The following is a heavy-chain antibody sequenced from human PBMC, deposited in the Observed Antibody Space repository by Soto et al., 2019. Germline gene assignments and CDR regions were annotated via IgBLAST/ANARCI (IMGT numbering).Heavy chain of an antibody. Sequence: GFLRHSGAASGFAFGSYWMSWVRQAPGEWLGWVAIKKMDASEKKYVDYLKCRITLSRDNAKNSLYLQMDSLRAADTAVYYCARDSGYGAGASVNHYLDYWGHGTMVPVS. J-gene: IGHJ4*01. CDR1: GFAFGSYW. CDR2: KKMDASEK. V-gene: IGHV3-7*01. D-gene: IGHD3-10*01. CDR3: ARDSGYGAGASVNHYLDY.